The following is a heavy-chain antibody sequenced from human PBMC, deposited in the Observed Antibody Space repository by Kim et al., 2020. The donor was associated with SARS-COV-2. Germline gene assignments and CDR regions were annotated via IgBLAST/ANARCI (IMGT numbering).Heavy chain of an antibody. CDR1: GFTFSSYA. J-gene: IGHJ6*02. V-gene: IGHV3-30*04. CDR2: ISYDGSNK. Sequence: GGSLRLSCAASGFTFSSYAMHWVRQAPGKGLEWVAVISYDGSNKYYADSAKGRFTISRDNSKNTLYLQMNSLRAEDTAVYYCARDLLEVNPYYYYGMDVWGQGTTVTVSS. CDR3: ARDLLEVNPYYYYGMDV. D-gene: IGHD1-1*01.